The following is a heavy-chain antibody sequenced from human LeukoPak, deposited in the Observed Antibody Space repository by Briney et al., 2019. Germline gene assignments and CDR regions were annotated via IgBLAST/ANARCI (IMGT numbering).Heavy chain of an antibody. CDR1: GFTVSSNY. CDR2: IYSGGST. D-gene: IGHD2-2*01. Sequence: PGGSLRLSCAASGFTVSSNYMCWVRQAPGKGLEWVSVIYSGGSTYYADSVKGRFTISRDNSKNTLYLQMNSLRAEDTAVYYCARDHAAASSYYYYYMDVWGKGTTVTVSS. J-gene: IGHJ6*03. V-gene: IGHV3-53*01. CDR3: ARDHAAASSYYYYYMDV.